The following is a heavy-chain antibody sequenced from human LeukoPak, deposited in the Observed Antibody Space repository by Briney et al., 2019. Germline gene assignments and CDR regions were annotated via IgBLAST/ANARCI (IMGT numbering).Heavy chain of an antibody. D-gene: IGHD5-12*01. V-gene: IGHV3-23*01. CDR1: GFTFSSYA. CDR2: ISGSGGST. Sequence: GGSLRLSCAASGFTFSSYAMSWDRQAPGKGLEWVSAISGSGGSTYYADSVKGRFTISRDNSKNTLYPQMNSLRAEDTAVYYCAKGVKWLGLDWFDPWGQGTLVTVSS. CDR3: AKGVKWLGLDWFDP. J-gene: IGHJ5*02.